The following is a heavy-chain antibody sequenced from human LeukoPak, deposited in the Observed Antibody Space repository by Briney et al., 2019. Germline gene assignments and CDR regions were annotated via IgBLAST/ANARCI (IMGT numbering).Heavy chain of an antibody. V-gene: IGHV3-43*02. CDR1: GFTFDEYA. D-gene: IGHD3-10*01. J-gene: IGHJ4*02. CDR2: ISGDGGST. Sequence: PGGSLRLSCAASGFTFDEYAMHWVRQAPGKGLEWVSLISGDGGSTYYADSVKGRFTISRDNSKNSLYLQMNSLSTEDTALYYCAKGMYDTMVRGDHDYWGQGTLVTVSS. CDR3: AKGMYDTMVRGDHDY.